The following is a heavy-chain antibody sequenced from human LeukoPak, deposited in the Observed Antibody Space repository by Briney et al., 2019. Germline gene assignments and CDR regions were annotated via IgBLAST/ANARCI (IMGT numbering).Heavy chain of an antibody. D-gene: IGHD3-3*01. V-gene: IGHV4-59*01. CDR3: ARYGFYHFDS. CDR1: GGSIRGYY. J-gene: IGHJ4*02. Sequence: SETLSLTCTASGGSIRGYYWSWVRQPLGRGLEFIGHVHYTGSTYYNPSLKSRVAISLDTPKNQFSLKLSSVTAADTAVYYCARYGFYHFDSWGQGTRVTVSS. CDR2: VHYTGST.